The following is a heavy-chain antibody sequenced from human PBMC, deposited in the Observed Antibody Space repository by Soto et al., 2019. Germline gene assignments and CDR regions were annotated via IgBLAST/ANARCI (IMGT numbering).Heavy chain of an antibody. CDR2: FYYSGST. V-gene: IGHV4-39*01. J-gene: IGHJ3*02. CDR3: VRGWLLHAFDI. Sequence: QLQLQGSGPGLVKPSETLSLTCTVSGGSISSSSYYWGWIRQPPGKGLEWIGSFYYSGSTYYNPSLESRVTFSIDTSKNQFSLKLTSVTAADTAVYYCVRGWLLHAFDIWGQGTVVTVSS. D-gene: IGHD2-15*01. CDR1: GGSISSSSYY.